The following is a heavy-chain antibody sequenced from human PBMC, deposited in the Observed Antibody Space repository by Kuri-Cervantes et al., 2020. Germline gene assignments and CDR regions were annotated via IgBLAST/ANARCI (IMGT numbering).Heavy chain of an antibody. CDR3: AKGHYYELIRPLDY. CDR2: ITWNSGNI. J-gene: IGHJ4*02. Sequence: GGSLRLSCAASGFTFKDYAMHWVRQPPGEGLEWVSGITWNSGNIGYADSVKGRFTISRDNAKNSLYLQMGSLRAEDTALYYCAKGHYYELIRPLDYWGQGTLVTVSS. V-gene: IGHV3-9*01. D-gene: IGHD3-22*01. CDR1: GFTFKDYA.